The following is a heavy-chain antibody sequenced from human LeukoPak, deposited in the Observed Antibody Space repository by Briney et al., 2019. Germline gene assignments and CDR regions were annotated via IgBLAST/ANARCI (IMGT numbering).Heavy chain of an antibody. CDR2: ISGSGGST. CDR1: GFTFSSYG. D-gene: IGHD1-7*01. Sequence: GGSLRLSCAASGFTFSSYGMSWVRQAPGKGLEWVSAISGSGGSTYYADSVKGRFTISRDNSKNTLYLQMSSLRAEDTAVYYCAKKELPSLVGYYYYMDVWGKGTTVTISS. J-gene: IGHJ6*03. CDR3: AKKELPSLVGYYYYMDV. V-gene: IGHV3-23*01.